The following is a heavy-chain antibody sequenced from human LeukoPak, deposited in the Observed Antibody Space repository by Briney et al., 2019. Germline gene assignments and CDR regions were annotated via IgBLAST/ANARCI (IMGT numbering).Heavy chain of an antibody. J-gene: IGHJ4*02. Sequence: GESLQISCKGSGYSFTSYWIGWVRQMPGKGLEWMGIIYPGDSDTRYSPSFQGQVTISADKSISTAYLQWSSLKASDTAMYYCARHFRGVVTAERYYFDYRGQGTLVTVSS. CDR1: GYSFTSYW. V-gene: IGHV5-51*01. CDR3: ARHFRGVVTAERYYFDY. D-gene: IGHD2-21*02. CDR2: IYPGDSDT.